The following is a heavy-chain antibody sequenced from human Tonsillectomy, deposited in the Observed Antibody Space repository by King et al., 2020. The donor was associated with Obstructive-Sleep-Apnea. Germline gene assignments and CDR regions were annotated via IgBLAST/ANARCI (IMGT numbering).Heavy chain of an antibody. J-gene: IGHJ4*02. Sequence: VQLVESGGGLVQPGRSLRLSCAASGFTFYDYGMHWVRQAPGKGLEWVSGISWNSANIAYAGSVKGRFTISRDKAKNSLYLQMNNLRAEDTALYYCAKDRLAAITECFDYWGQGTLVSVSS. CDR3: AKDRLAAITECFDY. CDR1: GFTFYDYG. D-gene: IGHD5-24*01. CDR2: ISWNSANI. V-gene: IGHV3-9*01.